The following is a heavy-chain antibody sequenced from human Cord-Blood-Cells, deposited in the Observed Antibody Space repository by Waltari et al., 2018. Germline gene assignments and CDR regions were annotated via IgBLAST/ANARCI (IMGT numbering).Heavy chain of an antibody. V-gene: IGHV3-15*01. Sequence: DVQLLASGGGLVKPGGSLSLPCAATGCTFSNAGMSWVRQAPGKGLEWVGRIKSKTDGGTTDYAAPGKGRLTSSRDDSKNTRYLQMNSLKAEDTAVYYCTTDEMGASSAYAFDIWGQGTMVTVSS. D-gene: IGHD1-26*01. J-gene: IGHJ3*02. CDR3: TTDEMGASSAYAFDI. CDR2: IKSKTDGGTT. CDR1: GCTFSNAG.